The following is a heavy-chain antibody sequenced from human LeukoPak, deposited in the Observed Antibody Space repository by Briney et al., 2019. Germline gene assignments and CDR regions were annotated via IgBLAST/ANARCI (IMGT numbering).Heavy chain of an antibody. Sequence: ASVKVFCKASGYTFSNHFIHWVRQAPGQGLEWMGWINPNSGGTNYAQKFQGRVTMTRDTSISTAYMELSRLRSDDTAVYYCAREVAVAGYYFDYWGQGTLVTDSS. CDR2: INPNSGGT. D-gene: IGHD6-19*01. CDR3: AREVAVAGYYFDY. CDR1: GYTFSNHF. V-gene: IGHV1-2*02. J-gene: IGHJ4*02.